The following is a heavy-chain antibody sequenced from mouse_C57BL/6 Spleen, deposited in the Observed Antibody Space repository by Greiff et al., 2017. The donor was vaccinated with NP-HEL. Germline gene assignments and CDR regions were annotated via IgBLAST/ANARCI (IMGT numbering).Heavy chain of an antibody. CDR2: ISSGSSTI. CDR1: GFTFSDYG. Sequence: EVKLVESGGGLVKPGGSLKLSCAASGFTFSDYGMHWVRQAPEKGLEWVAYISSGSSTIYYADTVKGRFTISRDNAKNTLFLQMTSLRSEDTAMYYCAIYSNYGCFDYWGQGTTLTVSS. J-gene: IGHJ2*01. CDR3: AIYSNYGCFDY. D-gene: IGHD2-5*01. V-gene: IGHV5-17*01.